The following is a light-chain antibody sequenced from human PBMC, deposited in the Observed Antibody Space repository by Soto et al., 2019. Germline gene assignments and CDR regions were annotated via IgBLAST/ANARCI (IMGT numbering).Light chain of an antibody. J-gene: IGKJ5*01. CDR1: QNINNY. Sequence: DIHMTQSPSSLSASVVDRVTITFQASQNINNYLNWYQQKPGRAPKLLIYDASNLEAGVPSRFRGSGSGTDFTFTISRLQTEDIATYYCQQYENLPTFGQGTRLEIK. CDR3: QQYENLPT. CDR2: DAS. V-gene: IGKV1-33*01.